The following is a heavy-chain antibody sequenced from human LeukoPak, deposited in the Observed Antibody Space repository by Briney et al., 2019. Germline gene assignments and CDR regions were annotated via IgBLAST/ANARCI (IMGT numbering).Heavy chain of an antibody. CDR1: GGSVTSYY. CDR3: ARHGTVSSGSYFDY. V-gene: IGHV4-59*08. J-gene: IGHJ4*02. D-gene: IGHD1-26*01. Sequence: SETLSLTCSVSGGSVTSYYWSWIRQPPGKGLEWIGHIHYSGSNNYNPSLKSRVTMFVDKSKNQISLRLSSVSAADTAVYYCARHGTVSSGSYFDYWGQGTQVTLS. CDR2: IHYSGSN.